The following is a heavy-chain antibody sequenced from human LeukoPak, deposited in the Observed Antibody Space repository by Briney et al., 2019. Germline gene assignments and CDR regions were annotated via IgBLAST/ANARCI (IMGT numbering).Heavy chain of an antibody. Sequence: ASVKVSCKASGYTFTSYDINWVRQATGQGLEWMGWMNPNSGNTGYEQKFQGRVTMTRNTSISTAYIELSSLRSEDRAVYYCARVGCSSTSCYIPECFDPWGQGTRVTVSS. CDR3: ARVGCSSTSCYIPECFDP. J-gene: IGHJ5*02. CDR1: GYTFTSYD. D-gene: IGHD2-2*02. V-gene: IGHV1-8*01. CDR2: MNPNSGNT.